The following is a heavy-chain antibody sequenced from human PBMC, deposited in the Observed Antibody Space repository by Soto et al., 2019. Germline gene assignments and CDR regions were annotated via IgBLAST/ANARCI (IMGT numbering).Heavy chain of an antibody. V-gene: IGHV3-30*18. CDR2: ISYDGSNK. Sequence: QVQLVESGGGVVQPGRSLRLSCAASGFTFSSYGMHWVRQAPGKGLEWVAVISYDGSNKYYADSVKGRFTISRDNSKNTLYLQMNSLIAEDTAVYYCAKPLRNDYGDYGDAFDICGQGTMVTVSS. CDR3: AKPLRNDYGDYGDAFDI. J-gene: IGHJ3*02. CDR1: GFTFSSYG. D-gene: IGHD4-17*01.